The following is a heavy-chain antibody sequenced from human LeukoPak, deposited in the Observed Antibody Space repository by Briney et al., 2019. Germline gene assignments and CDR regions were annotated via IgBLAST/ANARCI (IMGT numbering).Heavy chain of an antibody. CDR2: INHSGST. CDR1: GGSFSGYY. J-gene: IGHJ4*02. Sequence: PSETLSLTCAVYGGSFSGYYWSWIRQPPGKGLEWIGEINHSGSTNYNPSLKSRVTISVDTSKNQFSLKLSSVTAADTAVYYCARAFPQDIDYYDSSGLEGYYFDYWGQGTLVTVSS. V-gene: IGHV4-34*01. CDR3: ARAFPQDIDYYDSSGLEGYYFDY. D-gene: IGHD3-22*01.